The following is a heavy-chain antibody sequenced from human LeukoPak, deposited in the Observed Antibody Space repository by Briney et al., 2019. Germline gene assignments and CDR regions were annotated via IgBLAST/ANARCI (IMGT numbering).Heavy chain of an antibody. V-gene: IGHV3-23*01. Sequence: GESLRLSCAASGFTFSSYALSWVRQAPGKGLEWVSAIGGSGDNRYYADSAKGRFTISRDNSKNTLYLEMNSLRVEDTAVYYCAKCRSESIAAAGNHWGQGTLVTVSP. J-gene: IGHJ4*02. D-gene: IGHD6-13*01. CDR3: AKCRSESIAAAGNH. CDR1: GFTFSSYA. CDR2: IGGSGDNR.